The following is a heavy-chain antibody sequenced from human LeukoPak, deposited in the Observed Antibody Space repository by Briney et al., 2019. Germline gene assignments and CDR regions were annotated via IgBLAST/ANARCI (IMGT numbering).Heavy chain of an antibody. D-gene: IGHD3-10*01. CDR1: GYTFTSYY. CDR3: ARGRNYYGSGSYHPSGDWFDP. CDR2: INPSGGST. J-gene: IGHJ5*02. V-gene: IGHV1-46*01. Sequence: ASVKVSCKASGYTFTSYYMHWVRQAPGQGLEWMGIINPSGGSTSYAQKFQGRVTMTRDMSTSTVYMELSSLRSEDTAVYYCARGRNYYGSGSYHPSGDWFDPWGQGTLVTVSS.